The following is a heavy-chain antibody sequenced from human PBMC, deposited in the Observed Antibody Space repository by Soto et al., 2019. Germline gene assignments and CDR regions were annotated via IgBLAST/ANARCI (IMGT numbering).Heavy chain of an antibody. CDR1: AFTFSDYA. CDR3: AKGPTATTTRADY. CDR2: ITAGGNT. D-gene: IGHD1-1*01. Sequence: LRLSCAASAFTFSDYAMNWVRQAPGKGLEWVSQITAGGNTYYADSVKGRFTISRDNSKNTLYLQMNSLRAEDTAVYYCAKGPTATTTRADYWGQGILVTVSS. V-gene: IGHV3-23*01. J-gene: IGHJ4*02.